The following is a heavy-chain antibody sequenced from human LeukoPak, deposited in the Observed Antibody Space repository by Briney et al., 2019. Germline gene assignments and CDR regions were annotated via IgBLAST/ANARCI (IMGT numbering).Heavy chain of an antibody. CDR3: ATVVHGDYVFDY. CDR2: FDPEDGET. J-gene: IGHJ4*02. CDR1: GYTLTELS. Sequence: GASVKVSCKVSGYTLTELSMHWVRQAPGKGLEWMGGFDPEDGETIYAQKFQGRVTMTEDTSTDTAYKELSSLRSEDTAVYYCATVVHGDYVFDYWGQGTLVTVSS. V-gene: IGHV1-24*01. D-gene: IGHD4-17*01.